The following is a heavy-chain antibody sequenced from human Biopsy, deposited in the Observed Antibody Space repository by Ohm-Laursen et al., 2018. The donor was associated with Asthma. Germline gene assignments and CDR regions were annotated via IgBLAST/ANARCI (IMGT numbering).Heavy chain of an antibody. V-gene: IGHV3-23*01. CDR3: AKAEQYFDWYGFDP. CDR2: ISGSGGSK. CDR1: GFTFISYA. J-gene: IGHJ5*02. Sequence: SLRLSCAASGFTFISYAMSWVRQAPGKGREWVSAISGSGGSKYYADSVKGRFTISRDNSKNTLYLQMNSLRAEETAVYFFAKAEQYFDWYGFDPWGQGTLVTVSS. D-gene: IGHD3-9*01.